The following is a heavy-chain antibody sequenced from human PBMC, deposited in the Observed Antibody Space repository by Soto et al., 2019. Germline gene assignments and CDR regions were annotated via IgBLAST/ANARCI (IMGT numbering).Heavy chain of an antibody. CDR2: IVVGSGNT. V-gene: IGHV1-58*01. J-gene: IGHJ4*02. Sequence: GASVKVSCKASGFTFTSSAVQWVRQARGQRLEWIGWIVVGSGNTNYSQKFQERDTITRDMSTSTAYMELSSLRSEDTAVYYCAAPREYYYDSSGYDYWGQGTLVTVSS. CDR1: GFTFTSSA. D-gene: IGHD3-22*01. CDR3: AAPREYYYDSSGYDY.